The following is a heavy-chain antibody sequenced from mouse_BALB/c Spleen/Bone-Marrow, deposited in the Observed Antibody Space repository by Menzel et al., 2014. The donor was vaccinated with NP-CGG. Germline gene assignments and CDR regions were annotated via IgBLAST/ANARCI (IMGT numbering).Heavy chain of an antibody. D-gene: IGHD2-4*01. Sequence: QVQLQQSGPELVKPGASVKMSCKASGYTFTDYVISWVKQRTGQGLEWIGEIYPVSGSTYYNEKFKGKATLTADKSSNTAYMQLSSLTSEDSAVYFCARYYDYDWYFDVWGAGTTVTVSS. V-gene: IGHV1-81*01. CDR3: ARYYDYDWYFDV. CDR1: GYTFTDYV. J-gene: IGHJ1*01. CDR2: IYPVSGST.